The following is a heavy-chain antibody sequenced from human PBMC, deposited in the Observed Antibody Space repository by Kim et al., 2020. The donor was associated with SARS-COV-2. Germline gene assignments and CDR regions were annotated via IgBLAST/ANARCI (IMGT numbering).Heavy chain of an antibody. J-gene: IGHJ4*02. CDR1: GYTFTSYY. V-gene: IGHV1-46*01. D-gene: IGHD3-22*01. CDR3: ARDESTYYYGKSGYQLDY. Sequence: ASVKVSCKASGYTFTSYYIHWVRQAPGQGLEWVGIINPTGGSTSNAQKFQGRVTLTRETSTTTIYMEMSSLRSEDTAIYYCARDESTYYYGKSGYQLDYWGQGTLVTVSS. CDR2: INPTGGST.